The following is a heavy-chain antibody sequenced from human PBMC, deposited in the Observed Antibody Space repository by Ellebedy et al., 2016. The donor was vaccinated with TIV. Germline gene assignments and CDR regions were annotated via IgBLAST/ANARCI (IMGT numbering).Heavy chain of an antibody. CDR2: IGTAGDT. V-gene: IGHV3-13*01. Sequence: GGSLRLXCAASGFTFSSYDMHWVRQATGKGLEWVSAIGTAGDTYYPGSVKGRFTISRENAKNSLYLQMNSLRAGDTAVYYCARGGPDYYDSHFYYMDVWGKGTTVTVSS. CDR3: ARGGPDYYDSHFYYMDV. J-gene: IGHJ6*03. D-gene: IGHD3-22*01. CDR1: GFTFSSYD.